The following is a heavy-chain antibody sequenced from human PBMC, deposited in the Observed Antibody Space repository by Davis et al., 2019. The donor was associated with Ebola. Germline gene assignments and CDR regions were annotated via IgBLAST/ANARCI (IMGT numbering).Heavy chain of an antibody. J-gene: IGHJ6*02. CDR1: GFTFSSYG. CDR3: AKDRHRRLQTGGMDV. V-gene: IGHV3-30*18. D-gene: IGHD4-11*01. Sequence: GGSLRLSCAASGFTFSSYGMHWVRQAPGKGLEWVAVISYDGSNKYYADSVKGRFTISRDNSKSTLYLQMNSLRAEDTAVYYCAKDRHRRLQTGGMDVWGQGTTVTVSS. CDR2: ISYDGSNK.